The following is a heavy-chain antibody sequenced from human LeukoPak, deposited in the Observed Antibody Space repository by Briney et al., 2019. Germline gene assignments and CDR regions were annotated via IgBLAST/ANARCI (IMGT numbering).Heavy chain of an antibody. CDR1: GFSFSSYT. CDR3: ATGGYGLAN. J-gene: IGHJ4*02. V-gene: IGHV3-21*01. D-gene: IGHD4-17*01. CDR2: ISSSSSYI. Sequence: GGSPRLSCAASGFSFSSYTMNWVRQAPGKGLEWVSIISSSSSYIYYADSVKGRFTISRDNAKNSLYLQMNSLRAEDTAVYYCATGGYGLANWGQGTLVTVSS.